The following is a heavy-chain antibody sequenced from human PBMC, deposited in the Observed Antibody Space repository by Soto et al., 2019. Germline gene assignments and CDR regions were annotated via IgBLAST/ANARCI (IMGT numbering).Heavy chain of an antibody. D-gene: IGHD2-15*01. CDR3: VRVVALPVHPDN. CDR1: GGTFSSYA. Sequence: QVQLVQSGAEVRQPASSVKVSCKTSGGTFSSYAISWVRQAPGQGLEWMGGIVPIVDTSTYAQKFKGRVTIHTEESQRKENIELRSLRTDDTAISYCVRVVALPVHPDNWGQGTLVPVSS. CDR2: IVPIVDTS. J-gene: IGHJ1*01. V-gene: IGHV1-69*05.